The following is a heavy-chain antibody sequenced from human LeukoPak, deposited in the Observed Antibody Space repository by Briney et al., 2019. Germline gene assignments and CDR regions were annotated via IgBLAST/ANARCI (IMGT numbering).Heavy chain of an antibody. CDR3: ATGGFYYDSSGYSLDY. V-gene: IGHV4-39*07. Sequence: SETLSLTCTVSGGSISSSSYYWSWIRQPPGKGLEWIGEINHSGSTNYNPSLKSRVTISVDTSKNQFSLKLSSVTAADTAVYYCATGGFYYDSSGYSLDYWGQGTLVTVSS. CDR2: INHSGST. J-gene: IGHJ4*02. D-gene: IGHD3-22*01. CDR1: GGSISSSSYY.